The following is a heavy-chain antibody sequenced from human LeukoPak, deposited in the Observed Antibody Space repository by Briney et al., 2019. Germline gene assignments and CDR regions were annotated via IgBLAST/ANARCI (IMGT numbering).Heavy chain of an antibody. J-gene: IGHJ3*02. V-gene: IGHV3-66*01. D-gene: IGHD3-3*01. CDR1: GFTVSGNY. CDR3: ARDSPPGEWLLYDAFDI. Sequence: GGSLRLSCAASGFTVSGNYMSWVRQAPGKGLEWVSVIYSGGSTYYADSVKGRFTISRDNSKNTLYLQMNSLRAEDTAVYYCARDSPPGEWLLYDAFDIWGQGTMVTVSS. CDR2: IYSGGST.